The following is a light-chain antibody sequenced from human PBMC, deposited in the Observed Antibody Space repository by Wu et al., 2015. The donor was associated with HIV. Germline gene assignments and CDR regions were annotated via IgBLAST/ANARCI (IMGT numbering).Light chain of an antibody. J-gene: IGKJ5*01. Sequence: DTQMTQSPSAMSASVGDRVTITCRANQGISTYLAWFQQKPGKVPKRLISGASTLQSGVPSRFSGSGSGTEFTLTISSLQPEDFATYYCLQYNSYPRTFGQGTRLEIK. CDR3: LQYNSYPRT. V-gene: IGKV1-17*03. CDR2: GAS. CDR1: QGISTY.